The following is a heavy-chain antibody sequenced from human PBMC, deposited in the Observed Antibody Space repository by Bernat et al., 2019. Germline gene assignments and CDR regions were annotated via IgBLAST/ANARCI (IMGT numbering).Heavy chain of an antibody. CDR3: AKDIGTLTARVDYYYYYGMDV. D-gene: IGHD5-18*01. J-gene: IGHJ6*02. Sequence: QVQLVESGGGVVQPGRSLRLSCAASGFTFSSYGMHWVRQAPGKGLEWVAVISYDGSNKYYADSVKGRFTISRDNSKNTLYLQMNSLRAEDTAVYYCAKDIGTLTARVDYYYYYGMDVWGQGTTVTVSS. V-gene: IGHV3-30*18. CDR1: GFTFSSYG. CDR2: ISYDGSNK.